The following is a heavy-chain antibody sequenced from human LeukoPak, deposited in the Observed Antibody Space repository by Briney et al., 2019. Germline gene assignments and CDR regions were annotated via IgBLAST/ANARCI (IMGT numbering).Heavy chain of an antibody. V-gene: IGHV3-21*01. J-gene: IGHJ3*02. CDR2: ISSSSSYI. D-gene: IGHD6-25*01. CDR1: GFTFSSYS. Sequence: PGGSLRLSCAASGFTFSSYSMNWVRQAPGKGLEWVSSISSSSSYIYYADSVKGRFTISRDNAKNSLYLQMNSLRAEDTAVYYCAREGIAAAIFDIWGKGTMVTVS. CDR3: AREGIAAAIFDI.